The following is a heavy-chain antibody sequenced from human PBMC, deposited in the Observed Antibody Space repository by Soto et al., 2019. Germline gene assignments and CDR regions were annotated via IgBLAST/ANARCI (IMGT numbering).Heavy chain of an antibody. Sequence: SETLSLTCTVSGGSISSYYWSWIRQPPGKGLEWIGYIYYSGSTNHNPSLKSRVTISVDTSKNQFSLKLSSVTAADTAVYYCARFPTTVTTHFDYWGQGTLVTVSS. J-gene: IGHJ4*02. D-gene: IGHD4-17*01. CDR2: IYYSGST. CDR1: GGSISSYY. CDR3: ARFPTTVTTHFDY. V-gene: IGHV4-59*01.